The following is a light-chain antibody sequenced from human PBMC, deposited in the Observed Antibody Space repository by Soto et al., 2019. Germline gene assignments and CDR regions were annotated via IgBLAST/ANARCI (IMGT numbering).Light chain of an antibody. CDR2: GVS. J-gene: IGKJ3*01. Sequence: EIVLTQSPGTLSLSPGERATLSCRASQTVDSRYLAWHQQKPGQAPRLLIYGVSSRATGIPDRFRGSGSGTDFTLTISGLEPEDYAVYFCQQYGSTPPFTFGPGTKLDIK. CDR1: QTVDSRY. CDR3: QQYGSTPPFT. V-gene: IGKV3-20*01.